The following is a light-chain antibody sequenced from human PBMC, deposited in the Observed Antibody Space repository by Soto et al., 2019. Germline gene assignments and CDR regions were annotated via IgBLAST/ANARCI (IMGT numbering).Light chain of an antibody. CDR1: NSDIGSYNY. CDR2: EVS. Sequence: QSVLTQPASVSGSSGQSITISCSGTNSDIGSYNYVSWYLQHPGKAPKLIVFEVSNRPSGISDRFSGSKSGNTAYLTISGLQTEDEAVYYCISYTVSRSYVFGSGTKSPS. J-gene: IGLJ1*01. CDR3: ISYTVSRSYV. V-gene: IGLV2-14*01.